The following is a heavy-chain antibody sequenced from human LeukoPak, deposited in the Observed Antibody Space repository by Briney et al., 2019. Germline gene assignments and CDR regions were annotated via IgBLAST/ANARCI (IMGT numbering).Heavy chain of an antibody. V-gene: IGHV4-38-2*01. J-gene: IGHJ4*02. CDR3: ARSHQLFDWLLI. D-gene: IGHD3-9*01. Sequence: PLETLSLTCAVSGYSISSGYYWGWIRQPPGKGLEWIGSIYHSGSTYYNPSLKSRVTISVDTSKNQFSLKLSSVTAADTAVYYCARSHQLFDWLLIWGQGTLVTVSS. CDR1: GYSISSGYY. CDR2: IYHSGST.